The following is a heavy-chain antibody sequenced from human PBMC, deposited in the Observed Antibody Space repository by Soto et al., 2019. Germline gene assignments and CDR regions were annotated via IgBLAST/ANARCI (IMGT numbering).Heavy chain of an antibody. V-gene: IGHV3-49*04. D-gene: IGHD2-15*01. Sequence: GVLRLSCTASGFTFGDYAMSWVRQAPGKGLEWVGFIRSKAYGGTTEYAASVKGRFTISRDDSKSIAYLQMNSLKTEDTAVYYCTRDFYCSGGSCRYGMDVWGQGTTVTVSS. CDR3: TRDFYCSGGSCRYGMDV. CDR2: IRSKAYGGTT. J-gene: IGHJ6*02. CDR1: GFTFGDYA.